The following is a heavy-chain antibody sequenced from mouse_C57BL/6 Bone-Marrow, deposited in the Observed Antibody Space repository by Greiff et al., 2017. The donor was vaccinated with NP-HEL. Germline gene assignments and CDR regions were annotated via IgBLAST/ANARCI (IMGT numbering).Heavy chain of an antibody. CDR1: GYTFTDYY. CDR2: INPNNGGT. D-gene: IGHD1-1*01. V-gene: IGHV1-26*01. CDR3: ASRTRFITTVVAPGY. J-gene: IGHJ2*01. Sequence: VQLQQSGPELVKPGASVKISCKASGYTFTDYYMNWVKQSHGKSLEWIGDINPNNGGTSYNQKFKGKATLTVDKSSSTAYMELRSLTSEDSAVYYCASRTRFITTVVAPGYWGQGTTLTVSS.